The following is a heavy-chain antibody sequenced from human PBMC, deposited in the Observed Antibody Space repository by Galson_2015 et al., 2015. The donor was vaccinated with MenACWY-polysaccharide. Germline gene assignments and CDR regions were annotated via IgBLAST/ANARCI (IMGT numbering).Heavy chain of an antibody. CDR1: GFTFSNYI. CDR3: ARVGVCSGGSCYKMFDV. V-gene: IGHV3-74*01. CDR2: ITGDGSDT. J-gene: IGHJ3*01. D-gene: IGHD2-15*01. Sequence: SLRLSCAASGFTFSNYIMHWVRQAPGKGLVWVSRITGDGSDTRYAGSVKGRFTISRDNARNTLYLQMNSLRDEDTAVYYCARVGVCSGGSCYKMFDVWGQGTVVTVSS.